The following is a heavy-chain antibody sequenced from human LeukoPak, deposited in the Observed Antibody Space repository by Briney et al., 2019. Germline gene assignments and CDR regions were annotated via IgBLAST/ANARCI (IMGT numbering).Heavy chain of an antibody. V-gene: IGHV3-74*01. CDR2: INSDGSTT. CDR3: ARGNYYGSGTYYSPSSY. J-gene: IGHJ4*02. CDR1: GFNFSNYW. D-gene: IGHD3-10*01. Sequence: GGSLRLSCAASGFNFSNYWIHWVRQAPGKGPVWVSRINSDGSTTTYADSVKGRFTISRDSAKNTLYLQMNSLRAEDTAVYYCARGNYYGSGTYYSPSSYWGQGTRVTVSS.